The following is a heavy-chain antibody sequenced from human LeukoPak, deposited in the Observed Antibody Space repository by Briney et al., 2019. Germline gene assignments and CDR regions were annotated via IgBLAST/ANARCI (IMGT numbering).Heavy chain of an antibody. CDR3: ARHGSWSFDY. Sequence: GGSLRLSCAASGFTFSSHAMSWVRQAPGKGLEWVSAITSGSGNNVYYTDSLKGRFTISRDNSKNTLYLQMNSLRAEDTAVYYCARHGSWSFDYWGQGALVTVSA. D-gene: IGHD6-13*01. CDR1: GFTFSSHA. V-gene: IGHV3-23*01. CDR2: ITSGSGNNV. J-gene: IGHJ4*02.